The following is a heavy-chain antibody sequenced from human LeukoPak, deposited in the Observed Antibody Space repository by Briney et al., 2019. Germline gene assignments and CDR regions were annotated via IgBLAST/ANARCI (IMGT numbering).Heavy chain of an antibody. D-gene: IGHD2-15*01. Sequence: GGSLRLSCAASGFTFSSYEMNWVRQAPGKGLEWVSYISSSGSTIYYADSVKGRFTISRDNAKNSLYLQMNSLRAEDTAVYYCAREESVVDLYYMDVWGKGTTVTVSS. CDR1: GFTFSSYE. CDR2: ISSSGSTI. V-gene: IGHV3-48*03. CDR3: AREESVVDLYYMDV. J-gene: IGHJ6*03.